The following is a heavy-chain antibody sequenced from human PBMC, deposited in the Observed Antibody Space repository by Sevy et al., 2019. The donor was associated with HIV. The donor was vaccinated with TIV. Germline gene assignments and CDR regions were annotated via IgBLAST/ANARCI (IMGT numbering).Heavy chain of an antibody. CDR1: GGSISSYY. Sequence: SETLSLTCTVSGGSISSYYWSWIRQPPGKGLEWIGYIYYSGRTNYNPSLKSRVTISVDTSKNQFSLKLSSVTAADTAVYYCARERYDFWSGTNDYWGQGTLVTVSS. J-gene: IGHJ4*02. V-gene: IGHV4-59*01. CDR3: ARERYDFWSGTNDY. CDR2: IYYSGRT. D-gene: IGHD3-3*01.